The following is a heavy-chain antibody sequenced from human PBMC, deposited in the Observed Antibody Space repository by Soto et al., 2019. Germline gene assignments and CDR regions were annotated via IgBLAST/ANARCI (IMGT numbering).Heavy chain of an antibody. CDR3: AKSCTTIFGVVPYFYYMDV. CDR1: GFTFSSYA. CDR2: ISGSGGST. Sequence: GGSLRLSCAASGFTFSSYAMSWVRQAPGKGLEWVSAISGSGGSTYYADSVKGRFTISRDNSRNTLFLQMNSLRAEDTAVYYCAKSCTTIFGVVPYFYYMDVWGKGTTVTVSS. V-gene: IGHV3-23*01. D-gene: IGHD3-3*01. J-gene: IGHJ6*03.